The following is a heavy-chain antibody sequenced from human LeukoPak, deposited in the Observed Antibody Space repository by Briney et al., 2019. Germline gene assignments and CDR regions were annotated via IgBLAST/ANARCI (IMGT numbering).Heavy chain of an antibody. CDR3: ARVPLHDDSGHYYPH. Sequence: SVQASCKASGGTFSSYAISWVRQAPGQGLEWMGGIIPIFGTANYAQKFQGRVTIIRDTSASTAYMELSSLRSEDTAVYYCARVPLHDDSGHYYPHWGQGTLVTVSS. CDR2: IIPIFGTA. CDR1: GGTFSSYA. V-gene: IGHV1-69*05. D-gene: IGHD3-22*01. J-gene: IGHJ1*01.